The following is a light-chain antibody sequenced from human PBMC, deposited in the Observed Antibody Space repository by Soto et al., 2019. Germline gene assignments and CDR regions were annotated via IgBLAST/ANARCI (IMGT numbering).Light chain of an antibody. CDR2: DAS. Sequence: EIAWTKYPGTLSLSPGERATLSCRASQSVSSHFAWYQQKPGQAPRLLIYDASNRATGIPARFAGSGSGTEFTLTISSLEPEDFAVYYCQQRSSWPLTFGGGTKVEIK. CDR3: QQRSSWPLT. J-gene: IGKJ4*01. CDR1: QSVSSH. V-gene: IGKV3-11*01.